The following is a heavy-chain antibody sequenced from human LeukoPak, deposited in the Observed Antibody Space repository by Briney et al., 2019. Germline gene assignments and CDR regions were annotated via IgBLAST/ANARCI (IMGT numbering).Heavy chain of an antibody. V-gene: IGHV4-38-2*02. D-gene: IGHD3-10*01. CDR1: GYSISSGYY. J-gene: IGHJ4*02. CDR3: ARDKMVRGVILGYFDY. Sequence: KPSETLSLTCTVSGYSISSGYYWGWIRQPPGKGLEWIGSIYHSGSTYFNPSLKSRVTISVDTSKNQFSLTLSSVTAADTAVYYCARDKMVRGVILGYFDYWGQGTLVTVSS. CDR2: IYHSGST.